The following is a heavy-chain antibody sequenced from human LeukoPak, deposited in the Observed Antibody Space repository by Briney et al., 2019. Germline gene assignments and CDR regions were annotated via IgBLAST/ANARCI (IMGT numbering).Heavy chain of an antibody. D-gene: IGHD2-21*02. CDR2: ISYDGSNK. V-gene: IGHV3-30-3*01. J-gene: IGHJ4*02. CDR3: ARERAEIVVVTAIGFLDY. CDR1: GFTFSSFC. Sequence: GALRLPCSSSGFTFSSFCIQWGRQAPGKGLEGGAGISYDGSNKYYADSVKGRFTISRDNSKNTLYLQMNSLRAEDTAVYYCARERAEIVVVTAIGFLDYWGQGTLVTVSS.